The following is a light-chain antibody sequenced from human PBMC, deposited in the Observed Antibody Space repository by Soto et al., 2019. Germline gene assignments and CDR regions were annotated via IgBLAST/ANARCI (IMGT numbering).Light chain of an antibody. CDR2: AAS. Sequence: DLQMTQSPSALSASVGGRVTITCRSSQSITNYLNWYQHKPGQAPNLLICAASTLQAGVPSRFRGSGSGTDFTLTISSLQHEDFATSFCQQSNSSPPTFGRGTKVDIK. CDR1: QSITNY. V-gene: IGKV1-39*01. CDR3: QQSNSSPPT. J-gene: IGKJ4*01.